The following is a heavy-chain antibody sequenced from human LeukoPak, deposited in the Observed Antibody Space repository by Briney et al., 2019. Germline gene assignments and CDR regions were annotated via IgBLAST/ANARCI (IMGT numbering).Heavy chain of an antibody. CDR1: GFTFSDFG. CDR2: IWYDESNK. D-gene: IGHD4-17*01. V-gene: IGHV3-33*06. J-gene: IGHJ5*02. Sequence: GGSLRLSCAASGFTFSDFGMHWVRQAPGKGLEWVAVIWYDESNKYYADSVKGRFTISRDNSKNTVYLKMNSLRVEDTALYYCAKDHDYGDGGPPPWGQGTLVTVSS. CDR3: AKDHDYGDGGPPP.